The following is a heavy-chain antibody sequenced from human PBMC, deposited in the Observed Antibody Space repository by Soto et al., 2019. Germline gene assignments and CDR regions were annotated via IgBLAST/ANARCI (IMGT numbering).Heavy chain of an antibody. J-gene: IGHJ5*02. Sequence: SETLSLTCIVSGGSISEKYWNWVRQPPGKGLEWIGLIFANGHTDYNPSLKSRVTMSVDASKNQFSLRLTSMTAADTAVYYCVASLAASGLNWLDPWGRGTLVTAPQ. V-gene: IGHV4-4*07. D-gene: IGHD6-13*01. CDR1: GGSISEKY. CDR2: IFANGHT. CDR3: VASLAASGLNWLDP.